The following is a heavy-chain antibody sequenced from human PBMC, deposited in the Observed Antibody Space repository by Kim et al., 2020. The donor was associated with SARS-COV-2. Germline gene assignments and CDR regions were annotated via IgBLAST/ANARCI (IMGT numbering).Heavy chain of an antibody. CDR1: GFNFNNCG. Sequence: GGSLRLSCAASGFNFNNCGMHWVRQAPGKGLEWVALISYEGRKKYYADSLKGRFTMSRDSSKNHLYLQMDSMRPEETAVYFCAKDKSLYMITFGGESGGVYIWGQSTTFTVS. CDR3: AKDKSLYMITFGGESGGVYI. J-gene: IGHJ6*02. CDR2: ISYEGRKK. V-gene: IGHV3-30*18. D-gene: IGHD3-16*01.